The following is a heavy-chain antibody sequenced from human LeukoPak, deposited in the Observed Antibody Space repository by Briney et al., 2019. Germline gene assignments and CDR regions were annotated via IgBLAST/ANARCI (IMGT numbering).Heavy chain of an antibody. D-gene: IGHD6-19*01. V-gene: IGHV3-30*18. J-gene: IGHJ4*02. CDR1: GFTFSSYG. CDR3: AKDSWQWLVRYYFDY. Sequence: PGGSLRLSCAASGFTFSSYGMHWVRQAPGKGLEWVAVISYDGSNKYYADSVKGRFTISRDNSKNTLYLQMNSLRAEDTAVYYCAKDSWQWLVRYYFDYWGQGTLVTVSS. CDR2: ISYDGSNK.